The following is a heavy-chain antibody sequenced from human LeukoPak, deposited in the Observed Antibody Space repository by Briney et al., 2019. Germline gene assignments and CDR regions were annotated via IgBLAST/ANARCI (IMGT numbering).Heavy chain of an antibody. CDR3: ARDLGAYCGGDCYWSDYYYYYMDV. Sequence: ASVKVSCKASGYTFTGYYMHWVRQAPGQGLEWMGWINPNSGGTNYAQKFQGRVTMTRDTSISTAYMELSRLRSDDTAVYYCARDLGAYCGGDCYWSDYYYYYMDVWGKGTTVTISS. J-gene: IGHJ6*03. CDR2: INPNSGGT. V-gene: IGHV1-2*02. D-gene: IGHD2-21*02. CDR1: GYTFTGYY.